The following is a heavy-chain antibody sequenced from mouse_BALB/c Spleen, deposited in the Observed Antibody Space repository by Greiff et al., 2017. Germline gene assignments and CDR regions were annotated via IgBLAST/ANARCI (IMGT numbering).Heavy chain of an antibody. J-gene: IGHJ2*01. CDR2: ISNGGGST. Sequence: EVQVVESGGGLVQPGGSLKLSCAASGFTFSSYTMSWVRQTPEKRLEWVAYISNGGGSTYYPDTVKGRFTISRDNAKNTLYLQMSSLKSEDTAMYYCARHDYFDYWGQGTTLTVSS. V-gene: IGHV5-12-2*01. CDR3: ARHDYFDY. CDR1: GFTFSSYT.